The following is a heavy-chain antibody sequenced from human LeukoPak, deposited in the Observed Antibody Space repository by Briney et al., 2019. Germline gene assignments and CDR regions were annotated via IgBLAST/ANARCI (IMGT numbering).Heavy chain of an antibody. V-gene: IGHV4-39*01. Sequence: SETLSLTCTVSGDSINSSDYYWAWIRQPPGEGLEWIGTIYYSGSTYYKSSFKSRLTISVDSSKNQFSLKMISVTAADTGVYYCARHGNWDPFDYWGQGALVTVSS. CDR3: ARHGNWDPFDY. J-gene: IGHJ4*02. CDR1: GDSINSSDYY. CDR2: IYYSGST. D-gene: IGHD7-27*01.